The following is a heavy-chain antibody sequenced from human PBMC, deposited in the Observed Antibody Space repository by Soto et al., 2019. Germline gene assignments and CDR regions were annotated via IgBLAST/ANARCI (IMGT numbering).Heavy chain of an antibody. V-gene: IGHV4-30-4*01. J-gene: IGHJ4*02. CDR1: GGSVSSGEYY. CDR3: ARAQSRWGALYYFAY. CDR2: ISSSGST. D-gene: IGHD1-26*01. Sequence: QVQLQESGPGLVKPSQTLSLTCTVFGGSVSSGEYYWSWIRQPPGKGLEWIGYISSSGSTYYNPSLKCRLTMSVDTSTNHFSLRLGSVTAADTAVYYCARAQSRWGALYYFAYWGQGTPVTVSS.